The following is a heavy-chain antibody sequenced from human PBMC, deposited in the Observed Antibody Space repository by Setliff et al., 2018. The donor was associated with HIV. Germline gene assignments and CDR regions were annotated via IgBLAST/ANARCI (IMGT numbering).Heavy chain of an antibody. D-gene: IGHD1-7*01. CDR1: GFTFSSYS. CDR3: TRDYAYDWNSVMDV. J-gene: IGHJ6*03. CDR2: ISSSHTYI. Sequence: LRLSCAASGFTFSSYSMNWVRQAPGKGLEWVSSISSSHTYIFYADSVKGRFTISRDNAKNSLYLQMNSLRAEDTAVYYCTRDYAYDWNSVMDVWGKGTTVTVSS. V-gene: IGHV3-21*01.